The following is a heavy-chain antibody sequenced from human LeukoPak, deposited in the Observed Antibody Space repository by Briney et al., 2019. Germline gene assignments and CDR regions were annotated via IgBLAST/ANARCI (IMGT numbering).Heavy chain of an antibody. D-gene: IGHD3-22*01. V-gene: IGHV3-23*01. Sequence: GGSLRLSCAASGFTFSGYAMSWVRQAPGRGLEWVSALSGSGGSTYYADSVKGRFTISRDNSKNPLYLQMNSLRAEDTAVYYCAKDRGDYYDSSGYYYGEAYFDYWGQGTLVTVSS. CDR2: LSGSGGST. J-gene: IGHJ4*02. CDR1: GFTFSGYA. CDR3: AKDRGDYYDSSGYYYGEAYFDY.